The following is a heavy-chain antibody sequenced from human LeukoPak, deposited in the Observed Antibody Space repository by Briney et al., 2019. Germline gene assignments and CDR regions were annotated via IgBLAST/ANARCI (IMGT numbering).Heavy chain of an antibody. CDR3: ARDRPGGSSLDY. D-gene: IGHD6-13*01. Sequence: SETLSLTCTVSGGSISSYYWSWIRQPAGKGLEWIGRIYTSGITNYNPSLKSRVTISADTSKNQFSLKLSSVTAADTAVYYCARDRPGGSSLDYWGQGTLVTVSS. V-gene: IGHV4-4*07. CDR2: IYTSGIT. CDR1: GGSISSYY. J-gene: IGHJ4*02.